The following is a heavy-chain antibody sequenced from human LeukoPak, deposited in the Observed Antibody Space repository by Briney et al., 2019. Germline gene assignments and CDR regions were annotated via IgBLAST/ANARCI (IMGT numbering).Heavy chain of an antibody. V-gene: IGHV3-23*01. CDR3: ASPDLWFGELFHYFDY. Sequence: PGGSLRLSCAASGFTFSSYAMSWVRQAPGKGLEWVSAISGSGGRTYYADSVKGRFTISRDNSKNTLYLQMNSLRAGDTAVYYCASPDLWFGELFHYFDYWGQGTLVTVSS. J-gene: IGHJ4*02. D-gene: IGHD3-10*01. CDR2: ISGSGGRT. CDR1: GFTFSSYA.